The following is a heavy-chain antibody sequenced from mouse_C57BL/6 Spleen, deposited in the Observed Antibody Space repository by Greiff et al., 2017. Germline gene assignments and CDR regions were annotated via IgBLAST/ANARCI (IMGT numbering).Heavy chain of an antibody. V-gene: IGHV1-69*01. J-gene: IGHJ4*01. Sequence: QVQLQQPGAELVMPGASVKLSCKASGYTFTSYWMHWVKQRPGQGLEWIGEIDPTDSYTNYNQKFKGKSTLTVDKSSSTAYMQLSSLTSEDSAVYCCARRYYAMDYWGQGTSVTVSS. CDR3: ARRYYAMDY. CDR1: GYTFTSYW. CDR2: IDPTDSYT.